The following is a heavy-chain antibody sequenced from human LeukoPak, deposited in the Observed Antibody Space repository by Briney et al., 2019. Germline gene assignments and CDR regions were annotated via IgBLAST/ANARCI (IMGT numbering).Heavy chain of an antibody. CDR2: ISSSSSYI. V-gene: IGHV3-21*01. CDR1: GFTFSSYS. CDR3: ARDISSSYYYYMDV. J-gene: IGHJ6*03. D-gene: IGHD6-6*01. Sequence: GGSLRLSCAASGFTFSSYSMNWVRQAPGKGLEWVSSISSSSSYIYYADSVKGRFTISRDNAKNSLYLQMNSLRAEDTAVYYCARDISSSYYYYMDVWGKATTVTVSS.